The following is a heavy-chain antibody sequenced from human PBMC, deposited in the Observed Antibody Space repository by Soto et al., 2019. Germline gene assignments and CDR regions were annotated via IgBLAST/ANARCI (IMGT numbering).Heavy chain of an antibody. V-gene: IGHV3-30-3*01. D-gene: IGHD3-3*01. CDR3: VRENYGFSVGSFDY. J-gene: IGHJ4*02. CDR2: ISYDGNII. CDR1: GFTFSTYA. Sequence: QVQLVESGGGVVQPGRSLRLSCAASGFTFSTYALHWVRQAPGKGLEWVAVISYDGNIIFYGDSVKGRFTISRDNSKNTLYLQMSSLRTEDTAVYYCVRENYGFSVGSFDYWGQGTLAIVSS.